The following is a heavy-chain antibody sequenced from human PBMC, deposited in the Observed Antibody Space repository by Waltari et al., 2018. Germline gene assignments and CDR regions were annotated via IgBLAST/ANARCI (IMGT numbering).Heavy chain of an antibody. V-gene: IGHV4-34*01. Sequence: QVQLQQWGAGLLKPSETLSITCAVYGGSFSGYYWSWIRQPPGKGLEWIGEINHSGSTNYHPSLKSRVTISVDTSKNQFSLKLSSVTAADTAVYYCARDSSLYSSSWSDWGQGTLVTVSS. CDR3: ARDSSLYSSSWSD. CDR1: GGSFSGYY. CDR2: INHSGST. J-gene: IGHJ4*02. D-gene: IGHD6-13*01.